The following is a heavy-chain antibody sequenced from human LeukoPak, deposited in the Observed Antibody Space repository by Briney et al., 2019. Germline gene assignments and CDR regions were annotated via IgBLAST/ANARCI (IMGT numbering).Heavy chain of an antibody. V-gene: IGHV4-61*02. CDR1: GDSISSGDYY. Sequence: PSQTLSLTCTVSGDSISSGDYYWSWIRQPAGKGLEWIGRISSSGSTNYNPSLKSRVTISVDTSKNQFSLKLSSVTAADTAVYYCARRAGSGSTKVFDIWGQGTMVTVSS. CDR2: ISSSGST. CDR3: ARRAGSGSTKVFDI. D-gene: IGHD3-10*01. J-gene: IGHJ3*02.